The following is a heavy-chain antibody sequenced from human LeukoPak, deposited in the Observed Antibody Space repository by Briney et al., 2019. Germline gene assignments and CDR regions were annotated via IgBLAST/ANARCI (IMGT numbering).Heavy chain of an antibody. D-gene: IGHD5-24*01. CDR2: ISWDGGST. J-gene: IGHJ4*02. V-gene: IGHV3-43*01. CDR3: VKDRVGTWIQSGGLFDS. CDR1: GFNFRDYT. Sequence: PGGSLRLACAASGFNFRDYTMHWVRQVPAKGLGWVAVISWDGGSTYYVDSVKGRFTISRDNRKNSLYLQMNSLRSEDTALYYCVKDRVGTWIQSGGLFDSWGQGTLVTVSS.